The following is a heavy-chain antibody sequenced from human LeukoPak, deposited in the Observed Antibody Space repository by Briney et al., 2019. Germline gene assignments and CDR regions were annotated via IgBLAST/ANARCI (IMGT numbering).Heavy chain of an antibody. Sequence: PGGSLRLSCAASGFTFASYAMSWVRQVPGKGLEWVSGITGSGDTTFYADSVKGRFTISRDNSKNTLYLQMHSLRAEDTAVYYCVKDYSTIPAAANPLFDYWGQGALVTVSS. J-gene: IGHJ4*02. CDR3: VKDYSTIPAAANPLFDY. V-gene: IGHV3-23*01. CDR2: ITGSGDTT. CDR1: GFTFASYA. D-gene: IGHD6-13*01.